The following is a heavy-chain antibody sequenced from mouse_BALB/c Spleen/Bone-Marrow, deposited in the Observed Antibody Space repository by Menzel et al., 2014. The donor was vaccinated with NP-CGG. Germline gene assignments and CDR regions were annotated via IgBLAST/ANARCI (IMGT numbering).Heavy chain of an antibody. D-gene: IGHD2-3*01. J-gene: IGHJ4*01. CDR1: GYTFTDYG. Sequence: VQLQQSGAELVMPGASVKMSCKASGYTFTDYGMHWVKQRPGQGLEWIGTIDTSDSYSSYNQKFKGKATLTVDESSNTAYMQLSSLTSEDSAVYYCARRGYYACPHYYAMDYWGQGTSVTVSS. CDR2: IDTSDSYS. CDR3: ARRGYYACPHYYAMDY. V-gene: IGHV1-69*01.